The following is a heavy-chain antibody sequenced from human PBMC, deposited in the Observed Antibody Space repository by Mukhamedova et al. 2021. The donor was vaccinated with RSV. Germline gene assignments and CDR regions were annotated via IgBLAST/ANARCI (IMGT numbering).Heavy chain of an antibody. CDR3: IRSSAQFAKFDY. Sequence: EYAASVKGRFIISRDESKSIAYLQMNSLKTVDTAVYFCIRSSAQFAKFDYWGQGTLVTVSS. D-gene: IGHD4/OR15-4a*01. J-gene: IGHJ4*02. V-gene: IGHV3-49*02.